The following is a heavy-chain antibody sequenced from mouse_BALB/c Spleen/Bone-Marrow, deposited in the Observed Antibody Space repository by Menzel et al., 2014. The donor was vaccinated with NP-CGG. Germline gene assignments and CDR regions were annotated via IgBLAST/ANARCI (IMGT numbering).Heavy chain of an antibody. CDR1: AYSITSGYG. Sequence: EVKLVESGPDLVRPSQSVSLTCTVTAYSITSGYGWHWIRQFPGNRLEWMGYIHYSGNTDYNPSLKSRISITRDTSKNQFFLQLNSLTTKDTATYCCTRETAIVADFDYWGQGTTLTVSS. D-gene: IGHD1-1*01. V-gene: IGHV3-1*02. J-gene: IGHJ2*01. CDR3: TRETAIVADFDY. CDR2: IHYSGNT.